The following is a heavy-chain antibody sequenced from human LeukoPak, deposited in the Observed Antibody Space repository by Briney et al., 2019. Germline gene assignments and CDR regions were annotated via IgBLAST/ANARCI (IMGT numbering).Heavy chain of an antibody. D-gene: IGHD2-15*01. J-gene: IGHJ5*02. V-gene: IGHV4-4*02. CDR3: ARVRGRLSWFDP. CDR1: GGSISSSNW. Sequence: SGTLSLTCAVSGGSISSSNWWSWVRQPPGKGLEWIGSIYHSGSTYYNPSLKSRVTISVDTSKNQFSLKLSSVTAADTAVYYCARVRGRLSWFDPWGQGTLVTVSS. CDR2: IYHSGST.